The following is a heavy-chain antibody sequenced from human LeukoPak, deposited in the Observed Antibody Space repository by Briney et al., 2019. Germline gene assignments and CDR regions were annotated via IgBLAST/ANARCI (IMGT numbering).Heavy chain of an antibody. J-gene: IGHJ5*02. D-gene: IGHD2-2*01. CDR1: GFTFSSYA. CDR3: AKTPLPPRPRQLLGWVDP. Sequence: PRGSLRLSCAASGFTFSSYAMSWVRQAPGKGLEWVSGISGSGGSTYYADSVKGRFTISRDTSKNTLYLQMNSLRADDTAVYYCAKTPLPPRPRQLLGWVDPWGQGTLVTVSS. V-gene: IGHV3-23*01. CDR2: ISGSGGST.